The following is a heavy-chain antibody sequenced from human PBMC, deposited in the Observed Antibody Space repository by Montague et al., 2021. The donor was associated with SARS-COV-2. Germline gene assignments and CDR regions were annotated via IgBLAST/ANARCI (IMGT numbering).Heavy chain of an antibody. CDR1: GGSISSDD. CDR3: ARDGWGEINARDAFDI. Sequence: SETLSLTCTVSGGSISSDDWSWIRQPPGKGLDLVGNRYNSGSTNDNPSLTSGVTITVDTSKTQISLKLSSVTAADTAVYYCARDGWGEINARDAFDIWGQGTMVTVSS. D-gene: IGHD1-26*01. V-gene: IGHV4-59*13. J-gene: IGHJ3*02. CDR2: RYNSGST.